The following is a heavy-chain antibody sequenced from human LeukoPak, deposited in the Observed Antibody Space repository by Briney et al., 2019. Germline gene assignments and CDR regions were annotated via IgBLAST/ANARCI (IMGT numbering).Heavy chain of an antibody. J-gene: IGHJ6*02. CDR2: VYYSGST. CDR3: ARGGDPYYYTVWTS. Sequence: PSETLSLTCTVSGGSISSYYWSWIRQPPGKGLEWIGYVYYSGSTNYNPSLTSRVTISVDTSKNQFSLNLTSVTAADTAVYYCARGGDPYYYTVWTSGAKGPRSPSP. D-gene: IGHD7-27*01. CDR1: GGSISSYY. V-gene: IGHV4-59*01.